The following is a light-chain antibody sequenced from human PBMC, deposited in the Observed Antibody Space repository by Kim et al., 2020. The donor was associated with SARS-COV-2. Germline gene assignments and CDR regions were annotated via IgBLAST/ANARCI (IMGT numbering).Light chain of an antibody. CDR2: EDN. J-gene: IGLJ3*02. Sequence: GKTVTISCTRSSGSIASNYVQWYQQRPGSSPTTVIYEDNQRPSGVPERFSGSIDSSSNSDSLTISGLKTEDEADYYCQSYDSSLWVFGGGTQLTVL. CDR1: SGSIASNY. CDR3: QSYDSSLWV. V-gene: IGLV6-57*01.